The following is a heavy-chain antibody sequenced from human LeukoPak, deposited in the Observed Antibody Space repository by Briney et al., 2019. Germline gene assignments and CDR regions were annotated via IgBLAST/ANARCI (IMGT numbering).Heavy chain of an antibody. CDR1: GFTFSSYS. D-gene: IGHD5-12*01. CDR2: ISSSSSYI. Sequence: GGSLRLSCAASGFTFSSYSMNWVRQAPGKGLEWVSSISSSSSYIYYADSVKGRFTISRDNSKNTLFLQMNSLRAEDTALYYCAKNAGYDYVNWFDPWGQGTLVTVSS. CDR3: AKNAGYDYVNWFDP. V-gene: IGHV3-21*04. J-gene: IGHJ5*02.